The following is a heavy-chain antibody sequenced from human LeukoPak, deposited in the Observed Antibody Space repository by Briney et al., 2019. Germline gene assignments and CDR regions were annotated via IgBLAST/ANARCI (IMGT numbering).Heavy chain of an antibody. Sequence: SETLSLTCTVSGGSISSGGYYWSWIRQHPGKGLEWIGYIYYSGSTYYNPSLKSRVTISVDTSKNQFSLKLSSVTAADTAVYYCARVGPRGYCSSTSCYRAFDIWGQGTMVTVSS. V-gene: IGHV4-31*03. CDR2: IYYSGST. D-gene: IGHD2-2*02. J-gene: IGHJ3*02. CDR3: ARVGPRGYCSSTSCYRAFDI. CDR1: GGSISSGGYY.